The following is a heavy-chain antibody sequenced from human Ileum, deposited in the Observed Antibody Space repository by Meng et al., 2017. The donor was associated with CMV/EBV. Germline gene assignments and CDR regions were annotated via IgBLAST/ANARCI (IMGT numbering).Heavy chain of an antibody. CDR2: IYSGGSRT. J-gene: IGHJ3*01. D-gene: IGHD5-18*01. Sequence: GESLKISCAASGFTFSSYAMSWVRQAPGKGLEWVSVIYSGGSRTYYADSVKGRFTISRDNSKNTLYLQMNSLRAEDTAVYYCARREILGYSEGLYAFNVWGQGTRVTVSS. CDR3: ARREILGYSEGLYAFNV. V-gene: IGHV3-23*03. CDR1: GFTFSSYA.